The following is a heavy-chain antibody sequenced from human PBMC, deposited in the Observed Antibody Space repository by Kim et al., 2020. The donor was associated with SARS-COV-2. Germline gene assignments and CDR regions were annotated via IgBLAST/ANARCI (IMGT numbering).Heavy chain of an antibody. V-gene: IGHV3-23*01. CDR3: AKDYDFWSGYYGH. CDR2: ISGGTLST. CDR1: GFTFTNFA. Sequence: LSLTCAASGFTFTNFAMSWVRQAPGEGLEWVSSISGGTLSTYYADSVKGRFTTSRDNSKNRLYLQMNSLRAEDTAVYYCAKDYDFWSGYYGHWGQGTLVTVSS. J-gene: IGHJ4*02. D-gene: IGHD3-3*01.